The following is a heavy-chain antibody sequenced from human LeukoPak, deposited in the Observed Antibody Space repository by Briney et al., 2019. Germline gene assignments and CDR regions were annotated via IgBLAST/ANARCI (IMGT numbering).Heavy chain of an antibody. V-gene: IGHV1-2*02. Sequence: GASVKVSCKASGYTFTGHYMHWVRQAPGQGLEWMGWINPDSGGTKYAQKFQGRVTMTRDTSISTAYMELSRLTSDDTAVYYCARGYPPIAAAGTKVGAFDIWGQGTMVTVSS. CDR3: ARGYPPIAAAGTKVGAFDI. CDR1: GYTFTGHY. CDR2: INPDSGGT. D-gene: IGHD6-13*01. J-gene: IGHJ3*02.